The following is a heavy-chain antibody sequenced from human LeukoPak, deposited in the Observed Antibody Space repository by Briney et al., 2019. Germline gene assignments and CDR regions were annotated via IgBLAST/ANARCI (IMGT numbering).Heavy chain of an antibody. Sequence: ASVKVSCKASGYTFTSYAMTWVRQAPGQGLEWMGWINTSTGNPTYAQGFTGRFVFSLDTSVSTAYLQISSLKAEDTAVYYCARGDYGDFVDYWGQGTLVTVSS. CDR2: INTSTGNP. CDR3: ARGDYGDFVDY. V-gene: IGHV7-4-1*02. J-gene: IGHJ4*02. D-gene: IGHD4-17*01. CDR1: GYTFTSYA.